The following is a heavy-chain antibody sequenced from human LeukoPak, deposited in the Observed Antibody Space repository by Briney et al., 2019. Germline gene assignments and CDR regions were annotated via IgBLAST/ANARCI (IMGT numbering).Heavy chain of an antibody. Sequence: PSETLSLTCTVSGGSISSGGYYWSWIRQPPGKGLEWIGYIYHSGSTYYNPSLKSRVTISVDRSKNQFSLKLSSVTAADTAVYYCAREWEPYDSSGYYFDYWGQGTLVTVSS. D-gene: IGHD3-22*01. J-gene: IGHJ4*02. V-gene: IGHV4-30-2*01. CDR3: AREWEPYDSSGYYFDY. CDR1: GGSISSGGYY. CDR2: IYHSGST.